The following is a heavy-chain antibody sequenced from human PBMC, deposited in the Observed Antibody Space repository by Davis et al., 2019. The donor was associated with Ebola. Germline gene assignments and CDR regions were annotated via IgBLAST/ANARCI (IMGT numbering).Heavy chain of an antibody. V-gene: IGHV3-21*04. J-gene: IGHJ4*02. CDR3: ARDWGITMVRGVIVN. Sequence: GESLKISYAASGFTFSSYSMNWVRQAPGKGLEWVSSISSISAFMYYADSVRGRFTISRDNAKNSLYLQMNSLRAEDTAVYYCARDWGITMVRGVIVNWGQGTLVTVSS. D-gene: IGHD3-10*01. CDR1: GFTFSSYS. CDR2: ISSISAFM.